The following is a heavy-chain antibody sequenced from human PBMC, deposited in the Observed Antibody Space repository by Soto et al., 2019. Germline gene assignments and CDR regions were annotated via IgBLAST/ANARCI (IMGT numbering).Heavy chain of an antibody. Sequence: SETLSLTCTVSGGSVSSGSYFWTWIRQPPGKGLEWIGYIYYSGSTTYNPSLKSRVTISPDTSKNQFSLKLSSLTAADTAVYYCVRSTLVAASPTAFYIWGQGTMVTVSS. J-gene: IGHJ3*02. CDR2: IYYSGST. CDR3: VRSTLVAASPTAFYI. D-gene: IGHD5-12*01. CDR1: GGSVSSGSYF. V-gene: IGHV4-61*01.